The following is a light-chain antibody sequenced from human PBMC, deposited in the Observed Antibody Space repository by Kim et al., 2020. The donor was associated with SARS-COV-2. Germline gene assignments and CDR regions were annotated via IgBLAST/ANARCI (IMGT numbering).Light chain of an antibody. CDR2: TNT. CDR3: ATWDASLSRYV. Sequence: GQRVTITCSGSNSNIGRHHVNWYQQLPGTAPRLLIYTNTQRPSGVPDRFSGSKSGSSVSLAISGLQFEDEAFYYCATWDASLSRYVFGAGTKVTVL. CDR1: NSNIGRHH. J-gene: IGLJ1*01. V-gene: IGLV1-44*01.